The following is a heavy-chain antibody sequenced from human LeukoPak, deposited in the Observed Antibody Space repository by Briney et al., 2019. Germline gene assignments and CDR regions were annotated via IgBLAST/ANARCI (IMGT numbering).Heavy chain of an antibody. D-gene: IGHD5-18*01. CDR1: GDSISSRDYY. V-gene: IGHV4-39*02. CDR2: IYYSGST. Sequence: SETLSLTCSVSGDSISSRDYYWSWIRQPPGKGLEWIGGIYYSGSTYYNPSLKSRVTISVDTSKNQFSLNLSSVTAADTAVYYCARDICGYNYGCFDSWGQGTLVTVSS. J-gene: IGHJ4*02. CDR3: ARDICGYNYGCFDS.